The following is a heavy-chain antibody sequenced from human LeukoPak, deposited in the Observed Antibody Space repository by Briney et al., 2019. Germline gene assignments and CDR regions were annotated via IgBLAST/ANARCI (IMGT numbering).Heavy chain of an antibody. J-gene: IGHJ5*02. CDR2: IRYDGSNK. CDR3: ARPGRPLGYYGSGSPPAWFDP. Sequence: GSLRLSCAASGFTFSSYGMHWVRQAPGKGLEWVAFIRYDGSNKYYADSVKGRFTISRDNSKNTLYLQMNSLRAEDTAVYYCARPGRPLGYYGSGSPPAWFDPWGQGTLVTVSS. CDR1: GFTFSSYG. V-gene: IGHV3-30*02. D-gene: IGHD3-10*01.